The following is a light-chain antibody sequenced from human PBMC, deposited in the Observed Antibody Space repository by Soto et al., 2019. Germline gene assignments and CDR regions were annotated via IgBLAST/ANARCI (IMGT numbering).Light chain of an antibody. V-gene: IGKV3-20*01. CDR1: QSVSNNY. J-gene: IGKJ5*01. CDR2: GAS. CDR3: QQYGTPRSVT. Sequence: EIVLTQSPGTLSLSPGERATLSCRASQSVSNNYLALYQQKPGQAPRLLIYGASNRATGIPHRFSGSGFGTDFTLTISKVEPEDFAVYYCQQYGTPRSVTFGQGTRLEI.